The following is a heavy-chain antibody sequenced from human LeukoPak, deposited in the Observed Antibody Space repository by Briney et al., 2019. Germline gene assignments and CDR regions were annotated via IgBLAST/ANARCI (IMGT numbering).Heavy chain of an antibody. CDR3: ARVRGGYNNFDY. D-gene: IGHD5-24*01. Sequence: SETLSLTCIVSGGSISSDSWSWIRQPPGKGLEWIGYISYIGSTNYNPSLKSRVTISVDTSKNQFSLKLSSVTAADTAVYYCARVRGGYNNFDYWGQGTLVTVSS. CDR1: GGSISSDS. J-gene: IGHJ4*02. V-gene: IGHV4-59*08. CDR2: ISYIGST.